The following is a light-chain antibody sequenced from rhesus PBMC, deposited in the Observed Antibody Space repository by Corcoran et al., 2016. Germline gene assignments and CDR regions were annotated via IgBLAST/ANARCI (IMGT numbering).Light chain of an antibody. CDR1: QGISNW. CDR2: RAS. J-gene: IGKJ1*01. CDR3: QQHDNSPPWT. V-gene: IGKV1-69*01. Sequence: DIQMTQSPSSLSASVGDRVTITCRASQGISNWLAWYQQKPGKAPQLLIYRASNFETGVPSRFSGNGTGTDFTLTISSLQPEDIATYYCQQHDNSPPWTFGQGTKVEIK.